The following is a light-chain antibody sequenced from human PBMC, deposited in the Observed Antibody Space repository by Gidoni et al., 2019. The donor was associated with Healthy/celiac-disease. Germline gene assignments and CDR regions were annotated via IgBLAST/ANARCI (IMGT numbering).Light chain of an antibody. J-gene: IGKJ1*01. CDR1: KRVLYSSNNKNY. V-gene: IGKV4-1*01. Sequence: DIVMTQSPDSLAVSLSERATINCKSSKRVLYSSNNKNYLAWYQQKPGQPPKLLIYWASTRESGVPDRFSGSGSGTDFTLTISSLQAEDVAVYYCQQYYSTPRTFGQGTKVEIK. CDR3: QQYYSTPRT. CDR2: WAS.